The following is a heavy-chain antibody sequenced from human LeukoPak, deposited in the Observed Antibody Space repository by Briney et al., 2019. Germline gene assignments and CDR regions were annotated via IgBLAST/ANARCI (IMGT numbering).Heavy chain of an antibody. J-gene: IGHJ4*02. CDR1: GFTFSSYA. Sequence: PGGSLRLSCAASGFTFSSYAMSWVRQAPGKGLEWVSVIYSGNITYYAESVKGRVSISRDNSKNTVYLQVNSLRAEDTAVYYCARGSDYYGSGSYYNLVDYWGQGILVTVSS. CDR3: ARGSDYYGSGSYYNLVDY. CDR2: IYSGNIT. V-gene: IGHV3-66*01. D-gene: IGHD3-10*01.